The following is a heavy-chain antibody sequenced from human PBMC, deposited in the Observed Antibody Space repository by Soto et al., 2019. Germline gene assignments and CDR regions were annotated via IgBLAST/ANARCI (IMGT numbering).Heavy chain of an antibody. V-gene: IGHV5-51*01. J-gene: IGHJ6*03. CDR1: GYSFTSYW. Sequence: GESLKISCKGSGYSFTSYWIGWVRQMPGKGLEWMGIIYPGDSDTRYSPSFQGQVTISADKSISTAYLQWSSLKASDTAMYYCARLGDGTVTHYYYYYYMDVWGKGTTVTVSS. CDR2: IYPGDSDT. D-gene: IGHD4-4*01. CDR3: ARLGDGTVTHYYYYYYMDV.